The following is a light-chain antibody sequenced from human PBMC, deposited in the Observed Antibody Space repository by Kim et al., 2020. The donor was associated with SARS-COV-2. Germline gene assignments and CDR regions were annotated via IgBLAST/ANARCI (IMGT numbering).Light chain of an antibody. CDR2: DTS. CDR1: ENISRY. V-gene: IGKV3-11*01. CDR3: QQRSNWLII. Sequence: EIVLTQSPATLSLSPGERATLSCRASENISRYLAWYQKKPGQAPRLLIYDTSNTATGIPARFSGSGSGTDFTLTINSLEPEDFAVYYCQQRSNWLIIFGQGTRLEIK. J-gene: IGKJ5*01.